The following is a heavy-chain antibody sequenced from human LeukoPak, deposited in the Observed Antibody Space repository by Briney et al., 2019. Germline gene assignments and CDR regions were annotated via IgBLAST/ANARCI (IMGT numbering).Heavy chain of an antibody. Sequence: SETLSLTGAVYGGSFSGYYWSWIRQPPGKGLEWIGEINHSGSTNYNPSLKSRVTISVDTSKNQFSLKLSSVTAADTAVYYCARQNAFDIWGQGTMVTVSS. CDR1: GGSFSGYY. CDR3: ARQNAFDI. V-gene: IGHV4-34*01. CDR2: INHSGST. J-gene: IGHJ3*02.